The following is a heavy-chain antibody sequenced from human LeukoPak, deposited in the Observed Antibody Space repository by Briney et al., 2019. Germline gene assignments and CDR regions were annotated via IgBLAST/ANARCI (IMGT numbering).Heavy chain of an antibody. Sequence: ASVKVSCRASGYTFTDYYMHWVRQAPGQGLEWMGYINSKSGGTDYAQKFQGRVTMTRDTSISTAYMELSSLGSDDTAVYYCARDPDNAQSIDYWGQGTLVTVSS. D-gene: IGHD5-24*01. CDR1: GYTFTDYY. CDR3: ARDPDNAQSIDY. CDR2: INSKSGGT. V-gene: IGHV1-2*02. J-gene: IGHJ4*02.